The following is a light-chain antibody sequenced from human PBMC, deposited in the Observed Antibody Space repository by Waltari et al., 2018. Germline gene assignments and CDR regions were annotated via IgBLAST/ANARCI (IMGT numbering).Light chain of an antibody. CDR1: QDILYSSNNKNY. CDR3: QQYYKTPS. Sequence: DIVMTQSPGSLVVSPCERATINCKSGQDILYSSNNKNYLAWYQHKPGQSPKLLFYWADTRAAGDPDRFSGSGSGTDCTLTISRVQADDAAIYDCQQYYKTPSFGGGTMMEI. CDR2: WAD. V-gene: IGKV4-1*01. J-gene: IGKJ4*01.